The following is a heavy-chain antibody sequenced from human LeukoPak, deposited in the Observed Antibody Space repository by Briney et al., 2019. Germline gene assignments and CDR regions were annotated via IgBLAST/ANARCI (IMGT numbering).Heavy chain of an antibody. Sequence: GGSLRLSCAASGFTFSSYAMSWVRQAPGKGLEWVSAISGSGGSTYYADSVKGRFTISRDNSKNTLYLQMNSLRAEDTAVYYCARGSSSWYIQELFYFDYWGQGTLVTVSS. J-gene: IGHJ4*02. D-gene: IGHD6-13*01. V-gene: IGHV3-23*01. CDR2: ISGSGGST. CDR3: ARGSSSWYIQELFYFDY. CDR1: GFTFSSYA.